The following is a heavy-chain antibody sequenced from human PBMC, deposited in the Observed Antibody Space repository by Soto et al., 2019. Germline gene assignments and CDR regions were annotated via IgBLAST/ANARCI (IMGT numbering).Heavy chain of an antibody. CDR1: GDSISSGSY. CDR3: ARVHVMVVAGSTFDY. Sequence: SETLSLTCTVSGDSISSGSYWGWIRQPPGEGPEWFASIYHGGTTFYNPSLKSRISISVDTSKNQFSLRLTSVTAADTATYYCARVHVMVVAGSTFDYWGPGTLVTVSS. V-gene: IGHV4-38-2*02. J-gene: IGHJ4*03. D-gene: IGHD6-19*01. CDR2: IYHGGTT.